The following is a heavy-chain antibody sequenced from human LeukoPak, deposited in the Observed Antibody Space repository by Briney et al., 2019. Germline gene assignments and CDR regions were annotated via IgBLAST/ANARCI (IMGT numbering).Heavy chain of an antibody. CDR2: IVGSGSLT. CDR1: GFTVSSNY. V-gene: IGHV3-11*01. CDR3: AREPLGYYFDY. J-gene: IGHJ4*02. Sequence: GGSLRLSCAASGFTVSSNYISWIRQAPGKGLEWVSSIVGSGSLTYYADSVKGRFTISRDNAKNSLYLQMNSLRAEDTAVYYCAREPLGYYFDYWGQGILVTVSS.